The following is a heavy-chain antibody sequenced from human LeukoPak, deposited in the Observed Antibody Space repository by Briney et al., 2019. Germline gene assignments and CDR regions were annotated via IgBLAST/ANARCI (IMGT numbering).Heavy chain of an antibody. CDR1: GYTFSKYG. J-gene: IGHJ4*02. CDR2: ISANNGNT. CDR3: ARAYMTATRHFDS. D-gene: IGHD2-21*02. V-gene: IGHV1-18*01. Sequence: ASVKVSCKASGYTFSKYGISWMRQAPGQGLEWMGWISANNGNTKYAQNFQDRVTITTNTSASTAYMELRSLRSEDTAVYYCARAYMTATRHFDSWGQGTLVTVSS.